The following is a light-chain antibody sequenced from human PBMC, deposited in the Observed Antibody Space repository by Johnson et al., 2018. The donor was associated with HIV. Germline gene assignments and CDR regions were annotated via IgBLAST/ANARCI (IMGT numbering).Light chain of an antibody. V-gene: IGLV1-51*02. CDR1: SSNIENYF. J-gene: IGLJ1*01. CDR2: EDN. CDR3: GTWDGGLSIYV. Sequence: QFVLTQPPSVSAAPGQRVNISCSGNSSNIENYFVSWYQQLPGAAPRLVIYEDNKRPSGIPDRFSGSKSGASATLGITGLQPGDEANYYCGTWDGGLSIYVFGTGTEVTVL.